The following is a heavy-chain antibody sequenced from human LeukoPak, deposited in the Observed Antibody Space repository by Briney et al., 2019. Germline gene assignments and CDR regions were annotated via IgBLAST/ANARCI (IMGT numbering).Heavy chain of an antibody. V-gene: IGHV1-3*01. J-gene: IGHJ5*02. CDR2: INAGNGNT. D-gene: IGHD3-3*01. CDR1: GYTFTSYA. Sequence: ASAKVSCKASGYTFTSYAMHWVRQAPGQRLEWMGWINAGNGNTKYSQKFQGRVTITRDTSASTAYMELSSLRSEDTAVYYCARDTYYDFWSGYYSPPSYNWFDPWGQGTLVTVSS. CDR3: ARDTYYDFWSGYYSPPSYNWFDP.